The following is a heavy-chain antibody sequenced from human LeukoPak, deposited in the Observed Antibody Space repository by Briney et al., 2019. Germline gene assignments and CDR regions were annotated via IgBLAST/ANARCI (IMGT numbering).Heavy chain of an antibody. J-gene: IGHJ5*02. CDR1: GYTFTSYD. CDR3: ARVGYCTNGVCSNWFDP. CDR2: IIPIFGTA. V-gene: IGHV1-69*13. D-gene: IGHD2-8*01. Sequence: AASVKVSCKASGYTFTSYDINWVRQAPGQGLEWMGGIIPIFGTANYAQKFQGRVTITADESTSTAYMELSSLRSEDTAVYYCARVGYCTNGVCSNWFDPRGQGTLVTVSS.